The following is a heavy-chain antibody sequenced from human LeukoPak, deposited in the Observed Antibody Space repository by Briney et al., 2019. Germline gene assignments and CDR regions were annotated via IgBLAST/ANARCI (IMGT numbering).Heavy chain of an antibody. V-gene: IGHV4-39*01. CDR1: GGSINSNNYY. CDR2: IYYSGSP. J-gene: IGHJ4*02. CDR3: ASGAISGGSYGN. D-gene: IGHD1-26*01. Sequence: PSETLSLTCTVSGGSINSNNYYWGWIRQPPGKGLEWIGSIYYSGSPYYTPSLKSRVTISVDTSKNQFSLKLSSVTAADTAVYYCASGAISGGSYGNWGQGTLVTVSS.